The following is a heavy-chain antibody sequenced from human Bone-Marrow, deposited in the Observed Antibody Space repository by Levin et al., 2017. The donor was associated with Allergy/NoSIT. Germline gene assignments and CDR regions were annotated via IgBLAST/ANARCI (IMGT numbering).Heavy chain of an antibody. V-gene: IGHV3-15*01. CDR3: TTIDNYYGSGRMNY. J-gene: IGHJ4*02. Sequence: LSLTCAASGFTFSYAWMNWVRQVPGKGLEWVGRIKSRTDGGTTDYAAPVKGRFTISRDDSENTLYLQMNSLKTDDTAVYYCTTIDNYYGSGRMNYWGQGTLVTVSS. CDR2: IKSRTDGGTT. D-gene: IGHD3-10*01. CDR1: GFTFSYAW.